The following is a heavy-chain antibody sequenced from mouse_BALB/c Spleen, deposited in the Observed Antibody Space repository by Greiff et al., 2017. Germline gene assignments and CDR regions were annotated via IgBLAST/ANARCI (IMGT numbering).Heavy chain of an antibody. J-gene: IGHJ3*01. V-gene: IGHV5-6-5*01. CDR3: ASYASGAWFAY. Sequence: EVKLMESGGGLVKPGGSLKLSCAASGFTFSSYAMSWVRQTPEKRLEWVASISSGGSTYYPDSVKGRFTISRDNARNILYLQMSSLRSEDTAMYYCASYASGAWFAYWGQGTLVTVSA. CDR1: GFTFSSYA. CDR2: ISSGGST. D-gene: IGHD1-1*01.